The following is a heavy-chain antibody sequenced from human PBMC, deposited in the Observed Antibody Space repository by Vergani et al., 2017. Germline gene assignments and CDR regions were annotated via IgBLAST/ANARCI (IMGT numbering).Heavy chain of an antibody. Sequence: QVQVVQSGAEVKKPGASVKVSCKASGYTFTSYGITWVRQAPGQGLEWMGWISAYNGNTDYEQNLQDRVTMTTDTSTNTAYMELRSLRSDDTAVYYCAREVRGCSRTSCSPYYFDYWGQGTLVTVSS. CDR1: GYTFTSYG. J-gene: IGHJ4*02. D-gene: IGHD2-2*01. CDR3: AREVRGCSRTSCSPYYFDY. V-gene: IGHV1-18*01. CDR2: ISAYNGNT.